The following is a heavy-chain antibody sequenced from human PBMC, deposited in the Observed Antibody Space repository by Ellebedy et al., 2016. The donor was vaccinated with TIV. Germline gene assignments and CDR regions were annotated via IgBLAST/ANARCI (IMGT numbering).Heavy chain of an antibody. V-gene: IGHV1-8*01. Sequence: ASVKVSCXATRYTITNYDINWVRQALGQGLEWMGWMNPDNGDTGYAQKFQGRVTMTRDASINTAYMELSSLRSEDTAIYFCTRGTSSGSYRADWGPGSLVIVSS. D-gene: IGHD3-10*01. CDR3: TRGTSSGSYRAD. J-gene: IGHJ4*02. CDR2: MNPDNGDT. CDR1: RYTITNYD.